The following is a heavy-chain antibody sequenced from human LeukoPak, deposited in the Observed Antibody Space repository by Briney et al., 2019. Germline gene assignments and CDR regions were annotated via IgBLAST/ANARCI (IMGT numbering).Heavy chain of an antibody. J-gene: IGHJ5*02. CDR3: ARDYYHHP. CDR1: GFPVSSNY. Sequence: GGSLRLSCAASGFPVSSNYMSWVRQAPGKGLEWVSSISSSSSYIYYADSVKGRFTISRDNAKNSLYLQMNSLRAEDTAVYYCARDYYHHPWGQGTLVTVSS. V-gene: IGHV3-21*01. D-gene: IGHD3-22*01. CDR2: ISSSSSYI.